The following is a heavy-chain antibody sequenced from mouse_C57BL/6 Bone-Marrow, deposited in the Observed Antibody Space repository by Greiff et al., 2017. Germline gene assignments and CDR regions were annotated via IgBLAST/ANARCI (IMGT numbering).Heavy chain of an antibody. CDR3: ARGITTVFDY. D-gene: IGHD1-1*01. J-gene: IGHJ2*01. CDR1: GYTFTSYG. CDR2: IYPRSGNT. Sequence: VKLMESGAELARPGASVKLSCKASGYTFTSYGISWVKQSTGQGLEWIGEIYPRSGNTYYNEKFKGKATLTADKSSSTAYMELRSLTSEDSAVYFCARGITTVFDYWGQGTTLTVSS. V-gene: IGHV1-81*01.